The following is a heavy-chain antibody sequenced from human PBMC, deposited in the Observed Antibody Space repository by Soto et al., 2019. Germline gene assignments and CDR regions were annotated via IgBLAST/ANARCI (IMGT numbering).Heavy chain of an antibody. CDR3: ARGGVSTRTFDY. CDR2: IYPSDSDT. J-gene: IGHJ4*02. D-gene: IGHD3-3*01. V-gene: IGHV5-51*01. Sequence: GESLKISCKGSGYNFAGFWIAWVRQMPGKGLELMGIIYPSDSDTRYRPSFQGQVTISADKSISSAYLQWSSLRASDTAMYYCARGGVSTRTFDYWGQGTPVTVSS. CDR1: GYNFAGFW.